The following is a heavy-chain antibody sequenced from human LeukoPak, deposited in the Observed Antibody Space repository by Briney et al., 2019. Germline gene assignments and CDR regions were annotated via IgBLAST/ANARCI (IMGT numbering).Heavy chain of an antibody. CDR2: INHSGST. CDR1: GGSFSGYY. J-gene: IGHJ4*02. Sequence: SETLSLTCAVYGGSFSGYYWSWIRQPPGKGLEWIREINHSGSTNYNPSLKSRVTKSVDTSKNQFSLKLSSVTAADTAVYYCARGYGDYNTHYDFDYWGQGTLVTVSS. CDR3: ARGYGDYNTHYDFDY. V-gene: IGHV4-34*01. D-gene: IGHD4-17*01.